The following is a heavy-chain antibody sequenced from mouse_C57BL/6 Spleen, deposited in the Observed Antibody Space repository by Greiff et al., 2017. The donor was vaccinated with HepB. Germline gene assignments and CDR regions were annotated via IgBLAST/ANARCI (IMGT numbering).Heavy chain of an antibody. D-gene: IGHD2-3*01. CDR1: GYAFSSYW. CDR3: ARKDGYDPIFAY. V-gene: IGHV1-80*01. Sequence: QVQLKQSGAELVKPGASVKISCKASGYAFSSYWMNWVKQRPGKGLEWIGQIYPGDGDTNYNGKFKGKATLTADKSSSTAYMQLSSLTSEDSAVYFCARKDGYDPIFAYWGQGTLVTVSA. J-gene: IGHJ3*01. CDR2: IYPGDGDT.